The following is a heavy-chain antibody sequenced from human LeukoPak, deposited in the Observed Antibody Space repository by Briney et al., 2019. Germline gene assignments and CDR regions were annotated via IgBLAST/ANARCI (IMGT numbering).Heavy chain of an antibody. Sequence: GGSLRLSCAASGFTFSRCDMHWVRQGTRKGLEWVSAIGTAGDTYYPGSVKGRFTISRENAKNSLYLQMNSLRAGDTAVYYCARGSDDSSGTPAFDIWGQGTMVTVSS. CDR2: IGTAGDT. CDR3: ARGSDDSSGTPAFDI. V-gene: IGHV3-13*01. D-gene: IGHD3-22*01. J-gene: IGHJ3*02. CDR1: GFTFSRCD.